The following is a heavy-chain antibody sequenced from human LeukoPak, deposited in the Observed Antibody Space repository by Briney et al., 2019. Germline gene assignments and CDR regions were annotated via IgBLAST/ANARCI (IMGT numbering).Heavy chain of an antibody. V-gene: IGHV3-11*06. Sequence: GGSLRLSCAASGFTFSDYYMSWIRQAPGKGLEWVSYISSSSSYTNYADSVKGRFTISRDNAKNSLYLQMDSLRAEDTAVYYCARPLGTGAFGELSWGQGTLVTVSS. D-gene: IGHD3-10*01. CDR1: GFTFSDYY. CDR2: ISSSSSYT. J-gene: IGHJ5*02. CDR3: ARPLGTGAFGELS.